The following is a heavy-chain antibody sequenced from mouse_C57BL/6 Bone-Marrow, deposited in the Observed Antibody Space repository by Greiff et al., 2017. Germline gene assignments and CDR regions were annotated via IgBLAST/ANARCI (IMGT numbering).Heavy chain of an antibody. CDR1: GFTFTDYY. D-gene: IGHD2-4*01. J-gene: IGHJ2*01. CDR3: ARLGYDYDEGFDY. CDR2: IRNKANGYTT. V-gene: IGHV7-3*01. Sequence: EVKLMESGGGLVQPGGSLSLSCAASGFTFTDYYMSWVRQPPGKALEWLGFIRNKANGYTTEYSASVKGRFTISRDNSQSILYLQMNALRAEDSATYYCARLGYDYDEGFDYWGQGTTLTVSS.